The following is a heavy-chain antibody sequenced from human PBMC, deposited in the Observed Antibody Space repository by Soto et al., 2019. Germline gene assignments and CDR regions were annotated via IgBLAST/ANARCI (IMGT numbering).Heavy chain of an antibody. CDR2: FSDSGST. CDR3: ARGNFCYGMAV. V-gene: IGHV4-34*01. Sequence: QVQLQQWGAGLLKPSETLSLICAVSGGSFSGNYWTWIRQPPGKGLEWRGEFSDSGSTNYNPSLKSRVTISEDMSTSQFSLKLSSVTAADTAVYYCARGNFCYGMAVGGQGTTVTVSS. J-gene: IGHJ6*02. CDR1: GGSFSGNY.